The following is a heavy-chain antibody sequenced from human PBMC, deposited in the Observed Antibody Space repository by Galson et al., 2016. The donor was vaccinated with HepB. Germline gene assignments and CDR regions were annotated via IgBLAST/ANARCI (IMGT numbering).Heavy chain of an antibody. V-gene: IGHV3-30*18. CDR1: GFFLSNYG. CDR3: AKDVYTSGSEYGMDV. Sequence: SLRLSCAASGFFLSNYGMHWVRQAPGKGLAWVAVVSYEGYSKYYADSVKGRFTISRDNSKTTMYLQMNSLRVEDTAVYYCAKDVYTSGSEYGMDVWGQGTTVTVSS. CDR2: VSYEGYSK. J-gene: IGHJ6*02. D-gene: IGHD3-10*01.